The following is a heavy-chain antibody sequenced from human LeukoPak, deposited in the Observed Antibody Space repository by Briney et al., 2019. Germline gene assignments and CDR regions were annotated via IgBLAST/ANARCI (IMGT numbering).Heavy chain of an antibody. V-gene: IGHV4-59*01. CDR3: ARDLLATVTTIGWYFDL. Sequence: SETLSLTCTGSGGSISSYYWSWIRQPPGKGLEWIGYIYYSGSTNYNPSLKSRVTISVDTSKNQFSLKLSSVTAADTAVYYCARDLLATVTTIGWYFDLWGRGTLVTVSS. CDR1: GGSISSYY. J-gene: IGHJ2*01. CDR2: IYYSGST. D-gene: IGHD4-17*01.